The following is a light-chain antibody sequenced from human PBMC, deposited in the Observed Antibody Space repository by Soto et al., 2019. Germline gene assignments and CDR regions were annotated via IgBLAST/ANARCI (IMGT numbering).Light chain of an antibody. CDR2: GAS. J-gene: IGKJ2*01. Sequence: EIVLTRSPGTLSLSPGEIATLSCRASQSVSSNFLAWYQQLPGQAPRLLIYGASSRATGISDRFSGSGSGTDFTLTINRLEPEDFAVYYCQQYGSAPYTFGRGTKLEIK. CDR1: QSVSSNF. CDR3: QQYGSAPYT. V-gene: IGKV3-20*01.